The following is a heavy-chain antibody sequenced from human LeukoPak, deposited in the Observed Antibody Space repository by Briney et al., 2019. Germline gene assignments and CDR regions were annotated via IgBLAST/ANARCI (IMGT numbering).Heavy chain of an antibody. CDR3: ARVGYFDWLVFDY. D-gene: IGHD3-9*01. CDR2: IYYSGST. V-gene: IGHV4-59*12. Sequence: SETLSLTCTVSGVSISSYYWSWIRQPPGKGLEWIGYIYYSGSTNYNPSLKSRVTISVDRSKNQFSLKLSSVIAADTAVYYCARVGYFDWLVFDYWGQGTLVTVSS. CDR1: GVSISSYY. J-gene: IGHJ4*02.